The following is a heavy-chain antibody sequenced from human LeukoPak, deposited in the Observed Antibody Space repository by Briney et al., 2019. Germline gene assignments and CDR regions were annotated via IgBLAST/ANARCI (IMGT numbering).Heavy chain of an antibody. V-gene: IGHV5-51*01. J-gene: IGHJ4*02. Sequence: GESLKISCKGSGYSFTSYWIGWVRQMPGKGLEWMGIIYPGDSDTRYSPSFQGQVTISADKSISTAYLQWSSLKASDTAMYYCATIGPIGVPGNSFDYWGQGTLVTVSS. D-gene: IGHD6-19*01. CDR3: ATIGPIGVPGNSFDY. CDR2: IYPGDSDT. CDR1: GYSFTSYW.